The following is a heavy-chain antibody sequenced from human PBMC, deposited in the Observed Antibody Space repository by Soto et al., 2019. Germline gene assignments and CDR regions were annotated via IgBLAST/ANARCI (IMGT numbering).Heavy chain of an antibody. CDR3: AEVDTAMVTRLDYYYGMDV. CDR2: ISYDGSNK. Sequence: PGGSLRLSCAASGFTFSSYAMHWVRQAPGKGLEWVAVISYDGSNKYYADSVKGRFTISRDNSKNTLYLQMNSLRAEDTAVYYSAEVDTAMVTRLDYYYGMDVWGQGTTVTVSS. D-gene: IGHD5-18*01. J-gene: IGHJ6*02. V-gene: IGHV3-30-3*02. CDR1: GFTFSSYA.